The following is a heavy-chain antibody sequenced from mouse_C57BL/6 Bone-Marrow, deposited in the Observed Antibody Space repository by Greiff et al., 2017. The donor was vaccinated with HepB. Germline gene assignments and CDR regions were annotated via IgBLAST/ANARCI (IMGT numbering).Heavy chain of an antibody. D-gene: IGHD2-5*01. J-gene: IGHJ1*03. CDR3: TTNYSNYGWYFDV. CDR1: GFNIKDDY. CDR2: IDPENGDT. V-gene: IGHV14-4*01. Sequence: EVQLQQSGAELVRPGASVKLSCTASGFNIKDDYMHWVKQRPEQGPEWIGWIDPENGDTEYASKFQGKATITADTYANTAYLQLSSLTSEDTAVYYCTTNYSNYGWYFDVWGTGTTVTVSS.